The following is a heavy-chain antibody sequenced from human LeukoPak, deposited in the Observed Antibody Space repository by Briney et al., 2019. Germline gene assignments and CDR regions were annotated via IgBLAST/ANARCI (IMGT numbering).Heavy chain of an antibody. Sequence: AGGSLRLSCAASGFTFSSYSMNWVRQAPGKGLEWVAVISYDGSDKYYADSVKGRFTLSRDNSKNTLYLQMNSLRTDDTAVYYCARGGYCSSTTCYPLGPSDYWGQGTLVTVSS. CDR2: ISYDGSDK. CDR3: ARGGYCSSTTCYPLGPSDY. CDR1: GFTFSSYS. J-gene: IGHJ4*02. D-gene: IGHD2-2*01. V-gene: IGHV3-30*03.